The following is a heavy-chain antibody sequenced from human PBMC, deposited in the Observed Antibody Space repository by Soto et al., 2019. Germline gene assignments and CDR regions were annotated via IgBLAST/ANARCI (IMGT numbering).Heavy chain of an antibody. Sequence: EVQLLESGGVLVQPGGSLRLSCAASGFTFSSYAQSWVRQAPGKGLEWVSGISGDGATTYYTDSVKGRFTISRDSSTNTLYLQMNSLRAEDSAVYYCARDLTSSGRSTYLGYWGQGTLVTVSS. CDR2: ISGDGATT. CDR3: ARDLTSSGRSTYLGY. J-gene: IGHJ4*02. V-gene: IGHV3-23*01. CDR1: GFTFSSYA. D-gene: IGHD6-19*01.